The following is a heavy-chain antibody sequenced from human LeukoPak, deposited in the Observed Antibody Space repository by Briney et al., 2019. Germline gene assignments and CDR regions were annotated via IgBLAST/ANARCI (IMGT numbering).Heavy chain of an antibody. Sequence: GGSLRLSCAASEFSGGSNYMTWVRQAPGKGLEWVSLIYSGGSTYYADSVKGRFTISRDNSKNTLYLQMNSLRAEDTAVYYCARDLMGIAYRGAFYYWGQGTLVTVSS. D-gene: IGHD6-13*01. V-gene: IGHV3-66*01. CDR2: IYSGGST. J-gene: IGHJ4*02. CDR3: ARDLMGIAYRGAFYY. CDR1: EFSGGSNY.